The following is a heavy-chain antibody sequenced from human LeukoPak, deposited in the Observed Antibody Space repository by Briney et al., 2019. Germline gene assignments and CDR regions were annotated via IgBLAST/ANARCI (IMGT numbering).Heavy chain of an antibody. CDR2: ISHSGST. CDR3: ARGLRGYSYGYNWYFDL. Sequence: VSGPTLVKPTQTLTLTCTFSGFSLSTSGVGVGWIRQPPGKGLEWIGYISHSGSTNYSPSLKSRVTISVDTSKKQLSLKLSSVTAADTAVYYCARGLRGYSYGYNWYFDLWGRGTLVTVSS. CDR1: GFSLSTSGVG. V-gene: IGHV4-61*08. J-gene: IGHJ2*01. D-gene: IGHD5-18*01.